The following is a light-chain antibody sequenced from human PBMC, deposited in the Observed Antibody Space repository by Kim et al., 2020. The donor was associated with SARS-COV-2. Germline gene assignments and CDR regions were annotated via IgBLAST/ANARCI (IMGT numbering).Light chain of an antibody. CDR3: AAWDGRLNAHV. CDR2: TNN. J-gene: IGLJ1*01. Sequence: GQRVSISCSGSFSNIGGNNVNWYQHIPGRAPRLLIHTNNQRPSGVPDRFAGSKSDTSASLAISGLQSDDEADYYCAAWDGRLNAHVFGTGTKVTVL. V-gene: IGLV1-44*01. CDR1: FSNIGGNN.